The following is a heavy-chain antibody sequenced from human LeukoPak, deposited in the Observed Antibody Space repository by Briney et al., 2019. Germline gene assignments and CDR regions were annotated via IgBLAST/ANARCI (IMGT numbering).Heavy chain of an antibody. J-gene: IGHJ4*02. Sequence: GGSLRLSCEASEFTFSSYEMNWVRQAPGKGLEWVSYITAGGTYIRYADPVRGRFTISRDNAKNSLYLQMDSLKSEDTAVYYCARETQVCGGDCYDYGGQETQVTVSS. D-gene: IGHD2-21*01. V-gene: IGHV3-48*03. CDR3: ARETQVCGGDCYDY. CDR2: ITAGGTYI. CDR1: EFTFSSYE.